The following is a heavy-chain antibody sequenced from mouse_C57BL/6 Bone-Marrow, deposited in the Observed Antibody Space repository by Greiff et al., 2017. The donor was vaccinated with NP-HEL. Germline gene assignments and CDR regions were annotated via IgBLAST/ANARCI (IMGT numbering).Heavy chain of an antibody. CDR1: GFTFSDYG. CDR3: ARRDYDYVWFAY. Sequence: EVKLVESGGGLVQPGGSLKLSCAASGFTFSDYGMAWVRQAPRKGPEWVAFISNLAYSIYYADTVTGRFTISRENAKNTLYLEMSSLRSEDTAMYYCARRDYDYVWFAYWGQGTLVTVSA. D-gene: IGHD2-4*01. V-gene: IGHV5-15*01. CDR2: ISNLAYSI. J-gene: IGHJ3*01.